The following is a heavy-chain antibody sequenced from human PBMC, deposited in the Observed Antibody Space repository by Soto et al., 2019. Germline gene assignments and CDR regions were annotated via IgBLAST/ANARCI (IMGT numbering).Heavy chain of an antibody. V-gene: IGHV4-30-4*01. CDR1: GGSIRSGDYY. CDR2: VFYTGTAY. J-gene: IGHJ4*02. Sequence: SETLSLTCTVSGGSIRSGDYYWTWIRQPPGKGLEWIGYVFYTGTAYYYNPSLKRRVNMSIDTSKNQFSLKLNSVTAADTAIYYCVRDSVRFGPAFDSWGQGTQVTVSS. CDR3: VRDSVRFGPAFDS. D-gene: IGHD3-3*01.